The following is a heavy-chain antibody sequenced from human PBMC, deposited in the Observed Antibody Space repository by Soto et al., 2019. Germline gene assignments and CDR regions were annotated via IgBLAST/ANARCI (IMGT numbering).Heavy chain of an antibody. CDR3: ARVLTKGLDL. Sequence: QVHLVQSGAEVKKPGASVKVSCKASGYTFTSCGISWVRQAPGQGLEWMGLINTYNGYTNYPQNFQGRVTMTTDTPTVKVYMELRSLIYEDPAVYYGARVLTKGLDLGGQGTTVPVSS. CDR2: INTYNGYT. J-gene: IGHJ6*02. D-gene: IGHD7-27*01. V-gene: IGHV1-18*01. CDR1: GYTFTSCG.